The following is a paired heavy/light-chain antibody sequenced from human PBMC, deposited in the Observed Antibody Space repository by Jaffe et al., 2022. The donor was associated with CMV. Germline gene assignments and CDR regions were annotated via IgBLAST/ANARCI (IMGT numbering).Heavy chain of an antibody. D-gene: IGHD2-21*02. V-gene: IGHV5-51*01. Sequence: EVQLVQSGAEVKKPGESLKISCKGSGYSFTNYWIGWVRQMPGKGLEWMGIIYPDDSDTRYSPSFQGQVTISADKSISTAYLQWSSLQASDTAMYYCARLRAPHIVVVTAILSSNNWFDPWGPGPRVTVSS. J-gene: IGHJ5*02. CDR1: GYSFTNYW. CDR3: ARLRAPHIVVVTAILSSNNWFDP. CDR2: IYPDDSDT.
Light chain of an antibody. CDR1: SSNIGASYD. CDR3: QSYDSSLSGVV. Sequence: QSVLTQPPSVSGAPGQRVTISCTGSSSNIGASYDVHWYLHLPGTAPKLLIYGNNNRPSGVPDRFSGSKSGSSASLAITGLQTEDEADYYCQSYDSSLSGVVFGGGTKLTVL. CDR2: GNN. V-gene: IGLV1-40*01. J-gene: IGLJ2*01.